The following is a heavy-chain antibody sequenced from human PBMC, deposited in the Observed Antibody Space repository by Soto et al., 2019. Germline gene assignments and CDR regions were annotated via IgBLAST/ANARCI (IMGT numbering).Heavy chain of an antibody. CDR1: GVTFSSYA. V-gene: IGHV1-69*13. CDR3: AREIRTAMAPYFDY. Sequence: GASVKVSSKASGVTFSSYAISWVRQAPGQGLEWMGGIIPIFGTANYAQKFQGRVTITADESTSTAYMELSSLRSEDTAVYYCAREIRTAMAPYFDYWGQGTLVTVSS. D-gene: IGHD5-18*01. J-gene: IGHJ4*02. CDR2: IIPIFGTA.